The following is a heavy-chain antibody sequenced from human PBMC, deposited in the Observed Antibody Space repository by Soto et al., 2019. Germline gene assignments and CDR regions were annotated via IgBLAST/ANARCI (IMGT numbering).Heavy chain of an antibody. J-gene: IGHJ3*02. CDR1: GYTFTGYY. CDR2: INPNSGGT. Sequence: ASVKVSCKASGYTFTGYYMHWVRQAPGQGLEWMGWINPNSGGTNYAQKFQGWVTMTRDTSISTAYMELSRLRSDDTAVYYCARRSIAARHDDFDIWGQVPMFTVSS. D-gene: IGHD6-6*01. CDR3: ARRSIAARHDDFDI. V-gene: IGHV1-2*04.